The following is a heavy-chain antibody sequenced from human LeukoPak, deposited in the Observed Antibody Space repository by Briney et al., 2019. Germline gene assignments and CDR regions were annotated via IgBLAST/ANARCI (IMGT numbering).Heavy chain of an antibody. Sequence: GGSLRLSCAASGFTFSSYAMHWVRQAPGKGLEWVAVISYDGSNKYYADSVKGRFTISRDNSKNTLYLQMNSLRAEDTAVYYCARVSPGGPDWDYYYYGMDVWGQGTTVTVSS. V-gene: IGHV3-30-3*01. CDR3: ARVSPGGPDWDYYYYGMDV. D-gene: IGHD1-26*01. CDR2: ISYDGSNK. J-gene: IGHJ6*02. CDR1: GFTFSSYA.